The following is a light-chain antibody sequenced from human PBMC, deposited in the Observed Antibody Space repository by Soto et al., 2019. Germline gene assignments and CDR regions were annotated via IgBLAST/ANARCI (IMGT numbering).Light chain of an antibody. Sequence: QSVLTQPPSASGTPGQRVTISCSGSSSNIRSYTVNWYKQVPGTAPKLLIYSNDRRPSRVPDRFSGSKSGTSASLAISVLQSEDEADYYCAAWDDSLNGYVFGTGTKLTVL. CDR2: SND. J-gene: IGLJ1*01. CDR1: SSNIRSYT. CDR3: AAWDDSLNGYV. V-gene: IGLV1-44*01.